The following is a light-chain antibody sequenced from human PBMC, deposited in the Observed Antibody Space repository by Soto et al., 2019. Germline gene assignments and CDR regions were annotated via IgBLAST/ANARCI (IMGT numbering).Light chain of an antibody. V-gene: IGLV2-14*01. CDR2: EVS. J-gene: IGLJ1*01. CDR1: SSDAGGYNY. Sequence: QFVLTQPASVSGSPGQSITISCTGTSSDAGGYNYVSWYQQHPGKAPKLMIYEVSNRPSGVSNRFSGSKSGNTASLTISGLQAEDEADYYCSSYTSSSTLYVFGTGTKVTVL. CDR3: SSYTSSSTLYV.